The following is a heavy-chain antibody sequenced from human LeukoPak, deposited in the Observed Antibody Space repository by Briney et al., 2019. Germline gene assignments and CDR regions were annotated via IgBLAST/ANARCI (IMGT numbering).Heavy chain of an antibody. D-gene: IGHD5-24*01. CDR2: ISGSGGST. J-gene: IGHJ4*02. CDR1: GFTFSSYA. CDR3: AKSPGPMPASTIYYFDH. V-gene: IGHV3-23*01. Sequence: GASLRLSCAASGFTFSSYAMSWVRQAPEKGLEWVSAISGSGGSTYYADSVKGRFTISRDNSKNTLYLQMNSLRAEDTAVYYCAKSPGPMPASTIYYFDHWGQGALVTVSA.